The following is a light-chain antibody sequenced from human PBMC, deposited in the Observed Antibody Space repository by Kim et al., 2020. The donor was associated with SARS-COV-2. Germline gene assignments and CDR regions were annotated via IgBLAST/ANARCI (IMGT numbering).Light chain of an antibody. CDR1: QTISSN. Sequence: EIVLTQSPATLSGSPGEGVTLSCRASQTISSNLAWYQQKPGQSPRLFIYGASTRATGIPDRFSGSGSGTDFTLTISRLRSEDVAVYFCQQYNNWPPDYPFGQGTKLEF. CDR2: GAS. V-gene: IGKV3-15*01. CDR3: QQYNNWPPDYP. J-gene: IGKJ2*01.